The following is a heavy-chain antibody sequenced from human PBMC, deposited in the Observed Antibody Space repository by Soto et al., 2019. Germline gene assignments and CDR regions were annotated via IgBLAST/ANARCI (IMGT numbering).Heavy chain of an antibody. CDR3: ARDRPPPTSFTLCYYYYYGMDV. V-gene: IGHV4-31*03. CDR1: GGSISSGGYY. CDR2: IYYSGST. D-gene: IGHD2-2*01. J-gene: IGHJ6*02. Sequence: SETLSLTFTVSGGSISSGGYYWSWIRQHPGKGLEWIGYIYYSGSTYYNPSLKSRVTVSVDTSKNQFSLKLSSVTAADTAVYYCARDRPPPTSFTLCYYYYYGMDVWGQGTTVTVSS.